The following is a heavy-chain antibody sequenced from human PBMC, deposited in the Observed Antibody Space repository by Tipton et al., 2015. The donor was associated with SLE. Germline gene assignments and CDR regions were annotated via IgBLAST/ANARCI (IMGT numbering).Heavy chain of an antibody. V-gene: IGHV4-34*01. CDR3: ANTEYVFFNGDF. CDR1: GGSFSGYY. D-gene: IGHD2/OR15-2a*01. Sequence: TLSLTCAVYGGSFSGYYWSWIRQPPGKGLEWIGSIYHSGSTYYNPSLKSRVTISVDTSKKQFSVNLRFVTAADTAVYYCANTEYVFFNGDFWGQGKPVTVSS. J-gene: IGHJ4*02. CDR2: IYHSGST.